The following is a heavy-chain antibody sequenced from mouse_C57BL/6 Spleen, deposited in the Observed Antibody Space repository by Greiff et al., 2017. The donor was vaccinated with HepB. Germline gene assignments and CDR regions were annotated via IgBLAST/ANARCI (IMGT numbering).Heavy chain of an antibody. CDR1: GYTFTSYW. J-gene: IGHJ2*01. V-gene: IGHV1-7*01. Sequence: VQLQQSGAELAKPGASVKLSCKASGYTFTSYWMHWVKQRPGQGLEWIGYINPSSGYTKYNQKFKDKATLTADKSSSTAYMQLSSLTYEDSAVYYCARWVPCECIPSDYWGRGHTLTVSS. CDR3: ARWVPCECIPSDY. CDR2: INPSSGYT.